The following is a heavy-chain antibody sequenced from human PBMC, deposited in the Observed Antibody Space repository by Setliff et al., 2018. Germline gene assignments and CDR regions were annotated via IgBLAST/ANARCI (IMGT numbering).Heavy chain of an antibody. J-gene: IGHJ6*03. Sequence: SLRLSCAASGFTFSSYSMKWVRQAPGKGLGWISYIDISSTTIYYADSVKGRFTISRDNAKNSLHLQMNSLRAGDTAVYYCARVGRERSNGECYSTTPCYSYYMDVWGKGTTVTVSS. CDR3: ARVGRERSNGECYSTTPCYSYYMDV. CDR2: IDISSTTI. CDR1: GFTFSSYS. D-gene: IGHD2-8*01. V-gene: IGHV3-48*01.